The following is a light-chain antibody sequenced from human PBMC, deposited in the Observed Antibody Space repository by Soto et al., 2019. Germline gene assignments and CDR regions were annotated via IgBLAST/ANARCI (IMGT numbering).Light chain of an antibody. CDR2: DAS. CDR1: QPISTW. V-gene: IGKV1-5*01. J-gene: IGKJ1*01. CDR3: QQYNGYSRT. Sequence: DIHMTQSPSTLSASVGDRVTITCRASQPISTWLAWYQQKPGKAPKLLIFDASTLQSGVPSRFSGSGFGTEFTLTISSLQPDDFATFYCQQYNGYSRTFGQGTKVDIK.